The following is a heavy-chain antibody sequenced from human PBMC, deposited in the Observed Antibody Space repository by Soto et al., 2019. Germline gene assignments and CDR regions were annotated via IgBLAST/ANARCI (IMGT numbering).Heavy chain of an antibody. V-gene: IGHV4-59*01. Sequence: QVQLQESGPGLVKPSETLSLTCTVSGGSISSYYWSWIRQPPGKGLEWIGYIYHTGSTNYNPSLKSRITLSAATSKNQFSLKLSSVTAADTAMYYCARVDSSGSYFDHWGQGTLVTVSS. CDR2: IYHTGST. CDR3: ARVDSSGSYFDH. D-gene: IGHD3-22*01. CDR1: GGSISSYY. J-gene: IGHJ4*02.